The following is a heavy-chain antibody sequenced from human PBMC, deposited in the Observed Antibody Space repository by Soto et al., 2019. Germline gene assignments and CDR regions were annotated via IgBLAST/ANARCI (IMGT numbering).Heavy chain of an antibody. CDR3: AKDFLGSGWEQTKSDY. J-gene: IGHJ4*02. D-gene: IGHD1-26*01. CDR2: ISYDGSNK. Sequence: GGSLRLSCAASGFTFSSYGMHWVRQAPGKGLEWVAVISYDGSNKYYADSVKGRFTISRDNSKNTLYLQMNSMRAEDTAVYYCAKDFLGSGWEQTKSDYWGQGTLVTVSS. V-gene: IGHV3-30*18. CDR1: GFTFSSYG.